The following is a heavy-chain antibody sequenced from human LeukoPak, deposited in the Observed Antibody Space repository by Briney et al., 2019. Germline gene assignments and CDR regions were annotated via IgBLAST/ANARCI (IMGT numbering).Heavy chain of an antibody. D-gene: IGHD1-14*01. CDR2: IKTKTDGGTT. CDR3: TTDRRN. J-gene: IGHJ4*02. V-gene: IGHV3-15*01. CDR1: GFTFSSYS. Sequence: GGSLRLSCAASGFTFSSYSINWVRQAPGKGLEWVGRIKTKTDGGTTDYAAPVKGRFTVSRDDSKNTLYLQMNNLKTEDTAVYYCTTDRRNWGQGTLVTVSS.